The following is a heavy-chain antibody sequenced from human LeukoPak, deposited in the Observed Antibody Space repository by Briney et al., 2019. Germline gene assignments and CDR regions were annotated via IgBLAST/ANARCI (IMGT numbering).Heavy chain of an antibody. Sequence: ASVKVSCKASGYTFTSYDINWVRQATGQGLEWMGWMNPNSGNTGYAQKFQGRVTMTRNTSISTTYMELSSLRSEDTAVFYCARGPSGSWSSRVRYMDVWGKGTTVTVSS. CDR3: ARGPSGSWSSRVRYMDV. CDR1: GYTFTSYD. V-gene: IGHV1-8*01. D-gene: IGHD6-13*01. CDR2: MNPNSGNT. J-gene: IGHJ6*03.